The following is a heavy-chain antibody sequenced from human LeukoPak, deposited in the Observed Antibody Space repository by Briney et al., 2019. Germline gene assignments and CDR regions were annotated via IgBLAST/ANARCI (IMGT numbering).Heavy chain of an antibody. D-gene: IGHD3-3*02. V-gene: IGHV4-59*01. CDR1: GGSISSYY. CDR3: ARGGDSKHLVN. J-gene: IGHJ4*02. CDR2: IYYSGST. Sequence: KPSETLSLTCTVSGGSISSYYWSWIRQPPGEELEWIGYIYYSGSTNYNPSLKSRVTISADTSKNQFSLNLSSVTAADTAVYYCARGGDSKHLVNWGQGTLVTVSS.